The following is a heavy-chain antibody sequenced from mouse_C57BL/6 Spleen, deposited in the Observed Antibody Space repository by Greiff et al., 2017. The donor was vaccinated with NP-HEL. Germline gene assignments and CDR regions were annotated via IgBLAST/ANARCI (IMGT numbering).Heavy chain of an antibody. Sequence: VQLQQPGAELVRPGASVKLSCKASGYTFTSYWMHWVKQRPIQGLEWIGNIDPSDSETHYNQKFQGKATLTVDKSSSTAYMQLSSLTSEDSSVDYCARGGTTVVNWYFDVWGTGTTVTVSS. D-gene: IGHD1-1*01. CDR1: GYTFTSYW. J-gene: IGHJ1*03. V-gene: IGHV1-52*01. CDR2: IDPSDSET. CDR3: ARGGTTVVNWYFDV.